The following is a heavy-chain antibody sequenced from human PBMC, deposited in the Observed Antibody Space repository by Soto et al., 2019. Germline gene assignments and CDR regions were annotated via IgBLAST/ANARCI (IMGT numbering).Heavy chain of an antibody. CDR3: AKEGGGGTAMVTSYFYY. Sequence: EVQLLESGGGLVQPGGSLRLSCAASGITFSNYALSWVRQAPGKGLEWVSGISGSGTGTYYADSVKGRFTISRDNSKSTLYLHMNSLRADDTAIYYCAKEGGGGTAMVTSYFYYWGQGTLVTVSS. D-gene: IGHD5-18*01. V-gene: IGHV3-23*01. CDR2: ISGSGTGT. CDR1: GITFSNYA. J-gene: IGHJ4*02.